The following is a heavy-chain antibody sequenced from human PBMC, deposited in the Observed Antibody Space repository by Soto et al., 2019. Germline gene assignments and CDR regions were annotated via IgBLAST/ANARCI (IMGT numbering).Heavy chain of an antibody. CDR1: GYIFTSYG. Sequence: GPEVKKPGASVKVSCKGSGYIFTSYGTAWVRQAPGQGLEWMGWISAHNGNTEYAQKFQGRVTVTRDTSTSTAYLELRSLRSDDTALYYCARVRYGDYWGQGALVTVSS. D-gene: IGHD4-17*01. J-gene: IGHJ4*02. CDR3: ARVRYGDY. V-gene: IGHV1-18*01. CDR2: ISAHNGNT.